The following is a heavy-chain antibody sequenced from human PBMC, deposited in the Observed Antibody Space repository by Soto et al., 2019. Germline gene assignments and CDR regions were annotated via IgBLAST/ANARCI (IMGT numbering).Heavy chain of an antibody. CDR3: ATYGLQNVGDYFDY. V-gene: IGHV4-59*08. D-gene: IGHD4-4*01. Sequence: SETLCLTYTVSCFYIRGYYWSWIRQPPGKGLEYIGYIYSSGSTNYNPSLKSRVTISVDSSKNQFSLQLTSVTAADTAVYYCATYGLQNVGDYFDYWGKGILVTVSS. CDR2: IYSSGST. CDR1: CFYIRGYY. J-gene: IGHJ4*02.